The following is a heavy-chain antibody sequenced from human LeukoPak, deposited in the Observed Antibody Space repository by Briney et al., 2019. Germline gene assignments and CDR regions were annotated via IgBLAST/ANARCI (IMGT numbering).Heavy chain of an antibody. CDR1: GFTFSNYG. V-gene: IGHV3-23*01. D-gene: IGHD3-16*01. CDR3: AKALGRGWFDP. J-gene: IGHJ5*02. Sequence: QPGGTLRLSCAASGFTFSNYGMSWVRQAPGKGLDWVSIISGGGETIYYADSVKGRFTISRDNSKNTLYLQMNSLRAEDTAVYYCAKALGRGWFDPWGQGTLVTVSS. CDR2: ISGGGETI.